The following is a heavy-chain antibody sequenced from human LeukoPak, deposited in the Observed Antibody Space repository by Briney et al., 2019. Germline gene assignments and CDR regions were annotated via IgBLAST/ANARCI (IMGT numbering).Heavy chain of an antibody. V-gene: IGHV3-53*04. J-gene: IGHJ3*01. Sequence: GGSLRLSCAASGISVSNDYMSRVRQAPGKGLEWVSAIYADGYTRDAASVKGRFSISRHNSKNTVYLQMDNLRPEDTAVYYCARDRRGEKDFDVWGPGTMVTVSS. CDR1: GISVSNDY. CDR2: IYADGYT. CDR3: ARDRRGEKDFDV.